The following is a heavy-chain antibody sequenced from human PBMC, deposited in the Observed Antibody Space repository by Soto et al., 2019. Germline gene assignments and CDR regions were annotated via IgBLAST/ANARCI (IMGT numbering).Heavy chain of an antibody. CDR2: FLASGGNT. CDR1: GYSFFSYY. J-gene: IGHJ4*02. V-gene: IGHV1-46*01. D-gene: IGHD3-3*02. Sequence: QVQLVQSGAAVGKPGASVKVSCKASGYSFFSYYIHWVQQPPGQGLEWMGRFLASGGNTDYAQRFRGRVSMTRDTSTTNTVTLELTSLTSDETVVYYGARGGATIFGVIDSWGQGTRVTVSS. CDR3: ARGGATIFGVIDS.